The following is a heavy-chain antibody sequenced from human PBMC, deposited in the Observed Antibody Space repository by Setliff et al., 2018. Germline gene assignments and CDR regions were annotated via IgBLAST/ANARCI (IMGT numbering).Heavy chain of an antibody. CDR3: ARGITSGGYWGQRFLYLDV. CDR2: IYSNGRT. V-gene: IGHV4-61*09. Sequence: SETLSLTCTVSGGSISSDSHYWAWVRQPARKGLELIGQIYSNGRTYYNPSLKSRLTISLDTSKNQFSLRLNSMTAADTAVYYCARGITSGGYWGQRFLYLDVWGRGTTVTVSS. D-gene: IGHD3-10*01. CDR1: GGSISSDSHY. J-gene: IGHJ6*03.